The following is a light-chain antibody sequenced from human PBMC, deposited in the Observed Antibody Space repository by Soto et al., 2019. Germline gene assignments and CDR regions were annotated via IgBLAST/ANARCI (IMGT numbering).Light chain of an antibody. CDR1: SSDVGGYNY. Sequence: QSVLTQPASVSGSPGQSITISCTGTSSDVGGYNYVSWYQQHPGKAPKLMIYEVSNRPSGVSNRFSGSKSGNTASLTISGLQAEDEADYYYSSYTGSSTYVFGTGTKVTVL. J-gene: IGLJ1*01. CDR2: EVS. V-gene: IGLV2-14*01. CDR3: SSYTGSSTYV.